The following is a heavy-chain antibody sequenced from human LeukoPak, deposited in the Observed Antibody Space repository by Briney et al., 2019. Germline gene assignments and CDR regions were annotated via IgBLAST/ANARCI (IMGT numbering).Heavy chain of an antibody. Sequence: GGSLRLSCAASGFTFSSYAMSWVRQPPGKGLEWVSNISASAGSTYYADSVKGRFTVSRDNSKNTLYLQMNSLRAEDTAVYYCARKFGGYCSGTSCKINFDYWGQGTLVTVSS. CDR2: ISASAGST. J-gene: IGHJ4*02. CDR1: GFTFSSYA. D-gene: IGHD2-2*01. CDR3: ARKFGGYCSGTSCKINFDY. V-gene: IGHV3-23*01.